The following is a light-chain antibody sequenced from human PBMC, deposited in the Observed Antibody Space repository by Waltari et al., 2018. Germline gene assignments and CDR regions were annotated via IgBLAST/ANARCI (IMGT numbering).Light chain of an antibody. CDR1: SSNVGRYDY. CDR3: CSYAGSYTLL. Sequence: QSALTQPRSVSGSPGQSVTISCTGTSSNVGRYDYVLWYQQYPGKVPKLIIYDVSKRPSGVPDRFSGSKSGNTASLTISGLQAEDEADYYCCSYAGSYTLLFGGGTRLTVL. V-gene: IGLV2-11*01. J-gene: IGLJ2*01. CDR2: DVS.